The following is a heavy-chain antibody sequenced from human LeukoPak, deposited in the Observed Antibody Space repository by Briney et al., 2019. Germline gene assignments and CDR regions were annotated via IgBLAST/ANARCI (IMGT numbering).Heavy chain of an antibody. V-gene: IGHV3-23*01. CDR2: ISGSGGST. J-gene: IGHJ6*03. Sequence: GGSLRLSCAASGFTFSSYGMSWVRQAPGKGLEWVSAISGSGGSTYYADSVKGRFTISRDNSKNTLYLQMNSLRAEDTAVYYCAKEAVGVATIIGYYMDVWGKGTTVTISS. CDR3: AKEAVGVATIIGYYMDV. D-gene: IGHD5-12*01. CDR1: GFTFSSYG.